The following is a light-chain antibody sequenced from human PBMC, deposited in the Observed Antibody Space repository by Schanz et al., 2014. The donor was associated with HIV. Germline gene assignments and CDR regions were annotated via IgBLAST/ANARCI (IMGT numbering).Light chain of an antibody. CDR3: TSYTNAATWV. CDR1: TSDVGGYDH. V-gene: IGLV2-14*03. J-gene: IGLJ3*02. Sequence: QSALTQPPSASGSPGQSVTISCTGTTSDVGGYDHVSWYQQHPGKAPKLMICDVDTRPSGISDRFSGSKSGNTASLTISGLRAEDEADYYCTSYTNAATWVFGGGTKLTVL. CDR2: DVD.